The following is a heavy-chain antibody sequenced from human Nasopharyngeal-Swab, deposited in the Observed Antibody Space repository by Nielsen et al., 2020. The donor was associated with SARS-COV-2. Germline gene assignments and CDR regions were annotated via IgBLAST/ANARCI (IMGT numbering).Heavy chain of an antibody. CDR3: ARGLVDVNMMLVVIGFSYWLDS. CDR2: INHRGST. J-gene: IGHJ5*01. Sequence: GSLRLSCAVYGGSFTDYYWTWIRQPPGKGLEWIGEINHRGSTNYNPSLKSRVTISADTSKNQFSLNLSSVTAADTAVYYCARGLVDVNMMLVVIGFSYWLDSWGQGTLVTVSS. V-gene: IGHV4-34*01. CDR1: GGSFTDYY. D-gene: IGHD3-22*01.